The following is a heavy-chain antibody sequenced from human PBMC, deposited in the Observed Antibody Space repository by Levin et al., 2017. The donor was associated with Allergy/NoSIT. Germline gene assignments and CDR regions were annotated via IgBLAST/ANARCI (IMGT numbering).Heavy chain of an antibody. J-gene: IGHJ6*02. CDR3: AKERGSGSPYYGMDV. CDR1: GFRFSDYA. V-gene: IGHV3-23*01. CDR2: LRFSGGST. Sequence: LSLTCAASGFRFSDYAMNWVRQAPGKGLEWVSALRFSGGSTYYADSVKGRFTISRDNSRDTLFLQMNSLRAEDTAVYYCAKERGSGSPYYGMDVWGQGTAVTVSS. D-gene: IGHD3-10*01.